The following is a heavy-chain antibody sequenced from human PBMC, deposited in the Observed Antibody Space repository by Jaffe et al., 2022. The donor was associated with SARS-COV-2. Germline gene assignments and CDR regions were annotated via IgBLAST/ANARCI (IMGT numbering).Heavy chain of an antibody. D-gene: IGHD4-17*01. CDR2: IKQDGSEK. V-gene: IGHV3-7*03. CDR3: VSPHHSGDYHDI. CDR1: GFTFSSYW. Sequence: EVQLVESGGGLVQPGGSLRLSCAGSGFTFSSYWMSWVRQAPGKGLEWVANIKQDGSEKYYVDSVEGRFTISRDNAKNSLHLQMNSLRAEDTALYYCVSPHHSGDYHDIWGQGTMVTVSS. J-gene: IGHJ3*02.